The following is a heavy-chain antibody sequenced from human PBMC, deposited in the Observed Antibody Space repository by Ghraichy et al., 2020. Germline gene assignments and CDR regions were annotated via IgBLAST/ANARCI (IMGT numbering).Heavy chain of an antibody. J-gene: IGHJ4*02. CDR1: GFTFSSYA. Sequence: GGSLRLSCAASGFTFSSYAMYWVRQAPGKGLEWVAVLWYDGSNKYYADSVKGRFTFSRDNSKNTLYLQLNSLRAEDTAVYYCARVGGDFWSGHIDYWGQGTLVTVSS. D-gene: IGHD3-3*01. V-gene: IGHV3-33*01. CDR2: LWYDGSNK. CDR3: ARVGGDFWSGHIDY.